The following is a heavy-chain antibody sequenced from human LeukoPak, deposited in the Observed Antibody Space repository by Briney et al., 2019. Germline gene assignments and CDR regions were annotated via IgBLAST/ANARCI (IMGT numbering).Heavy chain of an antibody. CDR2: IHYSGTT. CDR1: GGSISTYY. D-gene: IGHD5-12*01. V-gene: IGHV4-59*08. CDR3: TRMGGYSGYATH. J-gene: IGHJ4*02. Sequence: SETLSLTCTVSGGSISTYYWSWIRQPPGKGLEWIGYIHYSGTTNYNPSLKNRVTISLDTSKNQFSLNLGSVTAADTAVYFCTRMGGYSGYATHWGQGTLVTVSS.